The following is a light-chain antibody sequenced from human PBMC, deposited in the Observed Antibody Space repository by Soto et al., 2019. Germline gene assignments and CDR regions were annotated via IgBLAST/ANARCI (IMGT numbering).Light chain of an antibody. CDR3: CSYEGSSLYD. CDR1: SSDVGSYNL. Sequence: QSALTQPASVSGSPGQSITICCTGTSSDVGSYNLVSWYQQHPGKAPKLMIYEVSKRPSGVSNRFSGSKSGNTASLTISGLQVEEGPDTSSCSYEGSSLYDLETGTKVPDL. V-gene: IGLV2-23*02. J-gene: IGLJ1*01. CDR2: EVS.